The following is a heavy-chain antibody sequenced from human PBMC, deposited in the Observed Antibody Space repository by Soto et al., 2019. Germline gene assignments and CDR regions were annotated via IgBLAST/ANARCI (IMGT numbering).Heavy chain of an antibody. J-gene: IGHJ5*02. D-gene: IGHD2-15*01. CDR2: MYHTGTT. CDR1: GGSLSRGGYS. V-gene: IGHV4-30-2*01. Sequence: QMQLQESGSGLVRPSQTLSLTCGVSGGSLSRGGYSWNWIRQPPGKGLEWIGYMYHTGTTNYNPSLKSRVTISIDRSQYQSSLRLTSVTAADPAVYFCARGGGGNPVQPPDLWGQGTLVTVSS. CDR3: ARGGGGNPVQPPDL.